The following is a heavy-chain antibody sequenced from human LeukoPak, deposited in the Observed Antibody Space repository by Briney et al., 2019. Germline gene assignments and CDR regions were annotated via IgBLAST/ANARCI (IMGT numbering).Heavy chain of an antibody. Sequence: SETLSLTCAVYGGSFSGYFWSWIRQPPGKGLEWIGEISQSGSTNYNPSLKSRVTISVDTSKNQFSLKLSSVTAADTAMYYCARRRDGYNIWGQGTLVTVSS. CDR1: GGSFSGYF. CDR2: ISQSGST. D-gene: IGHD5-24*01. CDR3: ARRRDGYNI. V-gene: IGHV4-34*01. J-gene: IGHJ4*02.